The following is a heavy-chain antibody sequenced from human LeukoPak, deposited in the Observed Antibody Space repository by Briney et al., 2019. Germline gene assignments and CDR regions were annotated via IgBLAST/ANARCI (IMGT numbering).Heavy chain of an antibody. J-gene: IGHJ4*02. CDR3: ARADYGDYGGYYFDY. CDR1: GFTFSDYY. Sequence: PGGSLRLSCAASGFTFSDYYMSWLRQAPGKGLEWVSYISTSSSYTNNADSVRGRFTISRDNAKNSLYLQMNSLRAEDTAVYFCARADYGDYGGYYFDYWGQGTLVTVSS. D-gene: IGHD4-17*01. CDR2: ISTSSSYT. V-gene: IGHV3-11*06.